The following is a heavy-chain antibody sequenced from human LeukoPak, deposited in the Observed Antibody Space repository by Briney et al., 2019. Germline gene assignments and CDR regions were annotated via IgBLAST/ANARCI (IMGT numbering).Heavy chain of an antibody. CDR2: ISWNSGSI. J-gene: IGHJ3*02. V-gene: IGHV3-9*03. CDR3: AKDYSTSGSYVGNAFDI. Sequence: GGSLRLSCAASGFTFDDYAMHWVRQAPGKGLEWVSGISWNSGSIGYADSVKGRFTISRDNAKNSLYLQMNSLRAEDMALYYCAKDYSTSGSYVGNAFDIWGQGTLVTVSS. CDR1: GFTFDDYA. D-gene: IGHD1-26*01.